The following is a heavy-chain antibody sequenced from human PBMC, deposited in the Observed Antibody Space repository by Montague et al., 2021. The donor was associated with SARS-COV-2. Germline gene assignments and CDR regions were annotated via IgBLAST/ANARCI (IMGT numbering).Heavy chain of an antibody. CDR1: GGSISSSSHY. D-gene: IGHD4/OR15-4a*01. J-gene: IGHJ5*02. V-gene: IGHV4-39*01. Sequence: SETLSLTCTVSGGSISSSSHYWGYIRQPPGKGLEWIVNIHHSGTTXYNLSLKSRVTISVDTSKNEFSLKVNSVTAADTAVYYCARQGGADAKHCFDPWGQGTLVTVSS. CDR2: IHHSGTT. CDR3: ARQGGADAKHCFDP.